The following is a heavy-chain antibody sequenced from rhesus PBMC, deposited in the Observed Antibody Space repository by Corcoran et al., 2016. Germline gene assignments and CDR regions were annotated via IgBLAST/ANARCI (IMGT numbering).Heavy chain of an antibody. V-gene: IGHV4-173*01. Sequence: QLQLQESGPGLVKPSATLSLTCALSGGSISRKSWICLRQPPGQGLDWIGLISGSCGSTDYNPALNSRVTISTDTSKNQFSLKLSSVTAADTAVYYCARDPSITIFGVVTPGGYFDYWGQGVLVTVSS. CDR3: ARDPSITIFGVVTPGGYFDY. J-gene: IGHJ4*01. CDR1: GGSISRKS. D-gene: IGHD3-3*01. CDR2: ISGSCGST.